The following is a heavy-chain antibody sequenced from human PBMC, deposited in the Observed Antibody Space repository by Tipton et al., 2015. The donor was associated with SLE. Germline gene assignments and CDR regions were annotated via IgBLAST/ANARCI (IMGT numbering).Heavy chain of an antibody. CDR3: ARDRGSERVSLRANSFDY. V-gene: IGHV3-13*04. J-gene: IGHJ4*02. Sequence: SLRLSCAASGFTFSSHDMHWVRQTTGKGLEWVSGISTAGGTYYPDSVKGRFTISRDNSKNTLFLQMNSLGAEDTAVYYCARDRGSERVSLRANSFDYWGQGTLVTVSS. CDR2: ISTAGGT. CDR1: GFTFSSHD. D-gene: IGHD3-10*01.